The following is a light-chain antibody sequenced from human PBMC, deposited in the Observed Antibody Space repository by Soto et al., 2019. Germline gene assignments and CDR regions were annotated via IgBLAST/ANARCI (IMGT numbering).Light chain of an antibody. CDR3: QSYDSSNVV. V-gene: IGLV6-57*01. CDR1: SGSIASNY. J-gene: IGLJ2*01. CDR2: EDN. Sequence: NFMLTQPHAVSESPGKTVTISCTRSSGSIASNYVQWYQQRPGSFPTTVIYEDNQRPSGVPDRFSGSIDSFSNSASLTISGLKTEDEADYYCQSYDSSNVVFGGGTKLTVL.